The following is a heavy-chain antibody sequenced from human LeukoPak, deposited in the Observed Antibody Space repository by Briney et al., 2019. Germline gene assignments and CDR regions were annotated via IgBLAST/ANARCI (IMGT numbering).Heavy chain of an antibody. Sequence: SETLSLTCTVSGGSISSYYWSWIRQSPGKGLEWIGYISYSGSTNYNPSLKSRVTISVDTSKNQFSLKLTSVTAADTAVYYCARALNPLPGTYYFDYWGQGTLVTVSS. CDR1: GGSISSYY. CDR2: ISYSGST. CDR3: ARALNPLPGTYYFDY. D-gene: IGHD2-15*01. V-gene: IGHV4-59*12. J-gene: IGHJ4*02.